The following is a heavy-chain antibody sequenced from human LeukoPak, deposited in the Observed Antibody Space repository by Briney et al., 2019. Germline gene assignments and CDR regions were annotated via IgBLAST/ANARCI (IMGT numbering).Heavy chain of an antibody. D-gene: IGHD3-9*01. J-gene: IGHJ4*02. CDR3: AKGADYDILTGYYLDY. CDR1: GFTFSSYA. V-gene: IGHV3-23*01. Sequence: GGSLRLSCAASGFTFSSYAMSWVRQAPGKGLEWVSAISGSGGSTYYADSVKGRFTISRDNSKNTLYLQMNSLRAEDTAVYYSAKGADYDILTGYYLDYWGQGTLVTVSS. CDR2: ISGSGGST.